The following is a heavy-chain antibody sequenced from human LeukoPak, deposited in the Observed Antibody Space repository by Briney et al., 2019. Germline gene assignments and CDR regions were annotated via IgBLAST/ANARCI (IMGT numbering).Heavy chain of an antibody. V-gene: IGHV3-23*01. D-gene: IGHD2-2*03. CDR1: GFTFSSYA. CDR2: ISGSGGST. Sequence: GGSLRLSCAASGFTFSSYAMSWVRQAPGKGLEWVSAISGSGGSTYYADSVKGRFTISRDNSENTLYLQMNSLRAEDTAVYYCAKDGSPTYYYYGMDVWGQGTTVTVSS. J-gene: IGHJ6*02. CDR3: AKDGSPTYYYYGMDV.